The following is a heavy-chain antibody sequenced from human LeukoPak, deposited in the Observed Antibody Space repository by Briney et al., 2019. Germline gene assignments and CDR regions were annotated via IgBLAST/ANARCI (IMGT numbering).Heavy chain of an antibody. J-gene: IGHJ4*02. V-gene: IGHV3-74*01. CDR1: GFSVGGYG. D-gene: IGHD5-12*01. CDR3: TRGASGYGNFDY. CDR2: INSDGSSI. Sequence: GGSLRLSCAASGFSVGGYGMHWVRKGPGWGLPWVSRINSDGSSISYADSVKGRFSISRDNAKNTLYLQMNSLRAEDTAVYYCTRGASGYGNFDYWGQGTLVTVSS.